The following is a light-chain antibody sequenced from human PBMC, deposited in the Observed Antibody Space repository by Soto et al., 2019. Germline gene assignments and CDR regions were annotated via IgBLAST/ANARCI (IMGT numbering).Light chain of an antibody. V-gene: IGKV3-11*01. J-gene: IGKJ5*01. CDR2: GAS. Sequence: EIVLTQSPGTLSFSAGERATLSCRASQRVNSRYLAWYQQKPGQAPRLLICGASTRATGVPARFSGSGSGTDFTLTISSLEPEDFAVYYCHQRSNWPPDTFGQGTRREIK. CDR1: QRVNSRY. CDR3: HQRSNWPPDT.